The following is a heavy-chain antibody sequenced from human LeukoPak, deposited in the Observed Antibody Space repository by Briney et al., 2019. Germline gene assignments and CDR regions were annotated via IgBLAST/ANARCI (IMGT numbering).Heavy chain of an antibody. CDR3: ARVSGRLERQSDLDY. CDR2: IKQDGSEQ. Sequence: GGSLRLSCAASGFTSGSNYMTWVRQAPGKGLEWVANIKQDGSEQFYGDSVKGRFTVSRDNAKNSVYLQMNSLRADDTAVYYCARVSGRLERQSDLDYWGQGTLVIVSS. CDR1: GFTSGSNY. J-gene: IGHJ4*02. D-gene: IGHD1-1*01. V-gene: IGHV3-7*01.